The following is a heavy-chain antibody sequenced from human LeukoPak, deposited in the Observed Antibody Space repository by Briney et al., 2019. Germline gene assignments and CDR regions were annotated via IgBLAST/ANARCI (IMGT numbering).Heavy chain of an antibody. Sequence: ASVKVSCKASGCTFSNYAISWVRQAPGQGLEWMGWISAYNGNTNYAQKLQGRVTMTTDTSTSTAYMELRSLRSDDTAVYYCARGGVLLWFGELSWFDPWGQGTLVTVSS. J-gene: IGHJ5*02. CDR2: ISAYNGNT. V-gene: IGHV1-18*01. D-gene: IGHD3-10*01. CDR1: GCTFSNYA. CDR3: ARGGVLLWFGELSWFDP.